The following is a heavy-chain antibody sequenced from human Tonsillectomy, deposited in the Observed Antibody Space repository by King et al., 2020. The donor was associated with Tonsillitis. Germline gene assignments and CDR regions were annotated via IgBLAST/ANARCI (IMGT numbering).Heavy chain of an antibody. Sequence: TLKESGPALVKPTQTLTLTCTFSGFSLSTSAMCVTWIRQPPGKALEWLALIDWDDDKYYSTSLKTRLTISKDTSKNQVVLTMTNMDLVDTATYYCARISNDFWSGYADYWGRGTLVTVSS. CDR3: ARISNDFWSGYADY. J-gene: IGHJ4*02. CDR1: GFSLSTSAMC. V-gene: IGHV2-70*01. D-gene: IGHD3-3*01. CDR2: IDWDDDK.